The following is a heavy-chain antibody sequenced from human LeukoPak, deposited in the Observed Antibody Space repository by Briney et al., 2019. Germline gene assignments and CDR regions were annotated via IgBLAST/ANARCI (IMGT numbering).Heavy chain of an antibody. CDR3: TTLTVASNFDY. V-gene: IGHV3-48*03. Sequence: SGGPLTLPCAASGFRFSVYEILWLRQAPGKGLEWISDISSSGTTTYYADPVKGRFTISRDNAKNSLYLQRNSRRAEDTAVYYCTTLTVASNFDYWGQGTLVTVSS. J-gene: IGHJ4*02. CDR1: GFRFSVYE. CDR2: ISSSGTTT. D-gene: IGHD6-19*01.